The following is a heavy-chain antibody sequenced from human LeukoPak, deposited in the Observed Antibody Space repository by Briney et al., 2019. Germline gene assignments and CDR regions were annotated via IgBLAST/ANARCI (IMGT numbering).Heavy chain of an antibody. J-gene: IGHJ4*02. D-gene: IGHD3-16*01. CDR2: IWFEGSDK. CDR1: GFTFSAYG. V-gene: IGHV3-33*01. Sequence: GRSLRLSCAASGFTFSAYGMHWVRQAPAKGLEGVAVIWFEGSDKLYADSVKGRFTISRDNSKNTVSLQMNSLRAEDTAVYYCARDGRRYGAGVGPFDYWGQGTLATVSS. CDR3: ARDGRRYGAGVGPFDY.